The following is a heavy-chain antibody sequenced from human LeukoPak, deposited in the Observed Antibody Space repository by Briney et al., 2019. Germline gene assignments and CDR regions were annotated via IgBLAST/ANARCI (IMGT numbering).Heavy chain of an antibody. D-gene: IGHD2-2*01. Sequence: PSETLSLTCTVSGGSISSSSYYWGWIRQPPGKGLEWIGSIYYSGSTYYNPSLKSRVTISVDTSKNQFSLKLSSVTAADTAVYYCARDVQYQLPTPAGEFDPWGQGTLVTVSS. V-gene: IGHV4-39*07. CDR1: GGSISSSSYY. J-gene: IGHJ5*02. CDR3: ARDVQYQLPTPAGEFDP. CDR2: IYYSGST.